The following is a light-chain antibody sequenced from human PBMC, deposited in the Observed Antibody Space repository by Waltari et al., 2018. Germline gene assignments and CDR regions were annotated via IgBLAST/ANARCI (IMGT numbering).Light chain of an antibody. CDR3: SSYAGSNTYMI. V-gene: IGLV2-23*02. CDR2: EVN. CDR1: SSDVGNYNL. Sequence: QSALTQPASVSGSPGQSIPISCTGTSSDVGNYNLVSWYQKHPGKAPKLMIYEVNKRPSGASNRFAGSKSGNTASLTISGLQAEDEADYYCSSYAGSNTYMIFGGGTKLTVL. J-gene: IGLJ2*01.